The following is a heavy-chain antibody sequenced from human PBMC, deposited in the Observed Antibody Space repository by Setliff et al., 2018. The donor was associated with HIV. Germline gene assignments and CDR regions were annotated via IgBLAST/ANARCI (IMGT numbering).Heavy chain of an antibody. J-gene: IGHJ4*02. V-gene: IGHV3-30*02. D-gene: IGHD6-13*01. CDR2: IWYDGSHE. CDR3: AKDPFTSSWYGFDY. Sequence: QTGGSLRLSCAASGFTFSSYGMHWVRQAPGKGLEWVALIWYDGSHETYADSVRGRFSISRDNSKNTLYLQMDSLRPEDTGFYYCAKDPFTSSWYGFDYWGQGALVTVSS. CDR1: GFTFSSYG.